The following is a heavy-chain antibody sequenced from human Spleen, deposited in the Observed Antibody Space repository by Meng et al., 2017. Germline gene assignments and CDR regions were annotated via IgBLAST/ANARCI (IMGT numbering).Heavy chain of an antibody. Sequence: QVQLRQWGAGLLQLSGAPSRSCVVSGGSFSDYYWSWIRQPPGKGLEWIGEINHSGSTNYNPSLESRATISVDTSQNNLSLKLSSVTAADSAVYYCARGPTTMAHDFDYWGQGTLVTVSS. CDR1: GGSFSDYY. CDR3: ARGPTTMAHDFDY. V-gene: IGHV4-34*01. J-gene: IGHJ4*02. CDR2: INHSGST. D-gene: IGHD4-11*01.